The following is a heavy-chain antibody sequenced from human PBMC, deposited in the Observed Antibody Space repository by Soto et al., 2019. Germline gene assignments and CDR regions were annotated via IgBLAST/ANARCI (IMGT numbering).Heavy chain of an antibody. CDR3: ARDPVAVAGTGI. Sequence: GGSLRLSCAASGFTFSSYSMNWVRQAPGKGLEWVSSISSSSSYIYYADSVKGRFTIPRDNAKNSLYLQMNSLRAEDTAVYYCARDPVAVAGTGIWGQGTMVTVSS. J-gene: IGHJ3*02. V-gene: IGHV3-21*01. D-gene: IGHD6-19*01. CDR2: ISSSSSYI. CDR1: GFTFSSYS.